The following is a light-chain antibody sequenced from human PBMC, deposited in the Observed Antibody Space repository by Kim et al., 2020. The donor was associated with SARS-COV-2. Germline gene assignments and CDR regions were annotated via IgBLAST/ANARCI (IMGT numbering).Light chain of an antibody. CDR2: EVF. Sequence: YNYVSWYQQHPGKAPKLMIYEVFKRPSGISDRFSGSKSGNTASLTISGLQAEDEGDFYCSSYTSSSTLLFGGGTKVTVL. CDR3: SSYTSSSTLL. V-gene: IGLV2-14*03. CDR1: YNY. J-gene: IGLJ3*02.